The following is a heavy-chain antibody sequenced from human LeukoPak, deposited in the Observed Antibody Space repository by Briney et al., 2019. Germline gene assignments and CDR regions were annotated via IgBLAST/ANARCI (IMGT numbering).Heavy chain of an antibody. D-gene: IGHD3-3*01. CDR1: GGTFSSYT. CDR3: AGGPYYDFWSGYKGEYFQH. J-gene: IGHJ1*01. Sequence: SVKVSCKASGGTFSSYTISWVRQAPGQGLEWMGRVIPILGIANYAQKFQGRVTITADKSTSTAYMELSSLRSEDTAVYYCAGGPYYDFWSGYKGEYFQHWGQGTLVTVSS. V-gene: IGHV1-69*02. CDR2: VIPILGIA.